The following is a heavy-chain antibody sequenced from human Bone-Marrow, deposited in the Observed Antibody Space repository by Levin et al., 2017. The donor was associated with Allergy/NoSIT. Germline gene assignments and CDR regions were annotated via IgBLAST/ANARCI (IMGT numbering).Heavy chain of an antibody. V-gene: IGHV3-21*01. CDR1: GFNFSIFG. Sequence: GGSLRLSCAASGFNFSIFGVNWVRQAPGKGLDWVSFISSGGKYIYYADSVKGRFTISRDNAKNSLYLQMNSLRAEDTAIYYCTRDRTYGILRNYGMDVWGQGTTVTVSS. J-gene: IGHJ6*01. CDR2: ISSGGKYI. CDR3: TRDRTYGILRNYGMDV. D-gene: IGHD3-3*02.